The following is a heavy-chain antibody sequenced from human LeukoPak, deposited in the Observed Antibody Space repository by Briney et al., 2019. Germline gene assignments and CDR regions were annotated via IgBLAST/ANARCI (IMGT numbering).Heavy chain of an antibody. V-gene: IGHV1-2*06. CDR1: GYTFTGYY. J-gene: IGHJ3*02. Sequence: ASVKVSCKASGYTFTGYYMHWVRQAPGQGLEWMGRINPNSGGTNYAQKFQGRVTMTRDTSLSTAYMELSRLRSDDTAVYYCARDMNRGYYYDSSGYLPTDAFDIWGQGTMVTVSS. CDR2: INPNSGGT. D-gene: IGHD3-22*01. CDR3: ARDMNRGYYYDSSGYLPTDAFDI.